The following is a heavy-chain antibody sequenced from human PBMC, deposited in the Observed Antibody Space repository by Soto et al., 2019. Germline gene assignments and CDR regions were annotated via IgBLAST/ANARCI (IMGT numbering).Heavy chain of an antibody. CDR3: ARDQTGITTTGGGRIDH. J-gene: IGHJ4*02. D-gene: IGHD1-20*01. V-gene: IGHV3-30-3*01. Sequence: QVQLVESGGGVVQPGRSLRLSCAASGFIFSTHAMHWVRQAPGKGLECVAIVSFDGSNKYYADSVKGRFTISRDNSKNTLYLQMSGLTPEDTAVSYCARDQTGITTTGGGRIDHWGQGTLVTVSS. CDR2: VSFDGSNK. CDR1: GFIFSTHA.